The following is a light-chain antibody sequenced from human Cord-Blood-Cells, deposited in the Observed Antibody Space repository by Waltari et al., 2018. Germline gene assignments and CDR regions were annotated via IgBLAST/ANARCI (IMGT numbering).Light chain of an antibody. Sequence: QSALTQPAPVSGSPGQSITISCTGTSSDVGSYNLVSWYQQHPGKAPKLMIYEGSKRPSGVSNRFSGSKSGNTASLTISGLQAEDEADYYCCSYAGSSTCVVFGGGTKLTVL. J-gene: IGLJ2*01. CDR3: CSYAGSSTCVV. CDR1: SSDVGSYNL. CDR2: EGS. V-gene: IGLV2-23*01.